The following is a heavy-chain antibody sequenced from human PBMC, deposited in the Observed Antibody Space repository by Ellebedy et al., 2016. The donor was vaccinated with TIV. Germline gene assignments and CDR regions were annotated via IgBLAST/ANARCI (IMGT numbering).Heavy chain of an antibody. D-gene: IGHD3-10*01. V-gene: IGHV3-11*01. Sequence: GESLKISCAVSGFSISDSYMSWVRQAPGKGLEWVSYISAGGTVIYYADSVKGRFTISRDNTKKSLYLQMNSLRAEDTAVYHCATARGDHGAFEIWGQGTMATVSS. CDR1: GFSISDSY. CDR3: ATARGDHGAFEI. J-gene: IGHJ3*02. CDR2: ISAGGTVI.